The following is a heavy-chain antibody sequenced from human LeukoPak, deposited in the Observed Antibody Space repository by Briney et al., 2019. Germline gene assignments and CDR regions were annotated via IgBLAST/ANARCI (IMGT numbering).Heavy chain of an antibody. CDR3: ARAEGSWYYYYFYMDV. CDR1: GYTFTSYD. J-gene: IGHJ6*03. CDR2: MNPNSGNT. Sequence: GASVKVSCKASGYTFTSYDIHWVRQATGQGLEWMGWMNPNSGNTDYAQKFQSRVTISRNTSISTAYMELSSLRSEDTAVYYCARAEGSWYYYYFYMDVWGKGTTVTVSS. V-gene: IGHV1-8*03. D-gene: IGHD6-13*01.